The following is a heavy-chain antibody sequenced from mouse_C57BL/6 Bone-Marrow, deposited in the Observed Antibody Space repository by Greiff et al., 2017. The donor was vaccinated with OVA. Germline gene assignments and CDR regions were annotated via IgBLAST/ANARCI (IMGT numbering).Heavy chain of an antibody. CDR3: ASGVLRPLDY. D-gene: IGHD1-2*01. CDR1: GFTFSDYG. V-gene: IGHV5-17*01. Sequence: EVKLVESGGGLVKPGGSLKLSCAASGFTFSDYGMHCVRQAPEQGLEWVAYISSGSSTIYYADTVKGRFTISRDNAKNTLFLQMTSLRSEDTAMYYCASGVLRPLDYWGQGTTLTVSS. J-gene: IGHJ2*01. CDR2: ISSGSSTI.